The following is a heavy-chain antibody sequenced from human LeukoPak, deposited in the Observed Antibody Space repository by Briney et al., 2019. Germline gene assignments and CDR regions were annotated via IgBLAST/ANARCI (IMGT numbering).Heavy chain of an antibody. J-gene: IGHJ4*01. CDR1: GGSISSSSHY. D-gene: IGHD3-9*01. CDR2: IHSSGST. Sequence: ASETLSLTCTVSGGSISSSSHYWAWVRQPPGRGLEWIGSIHSSGSTYYTPSLRGRIAISVDTSESQFSLRLSSVTAADTAVYYCARHGTDSRHFVWLFPYYFDSWGHGTLVTVSS. V-gene: IGHV4-39*01. CDR3: ARHGTDSRHFVWLFPYYFDS.